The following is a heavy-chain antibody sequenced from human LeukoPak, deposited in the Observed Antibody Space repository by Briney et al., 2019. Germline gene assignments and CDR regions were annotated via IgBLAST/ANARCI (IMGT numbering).Heavy chain of an antibody. Sequence: GASVKVSCKASGYTFTSYGISWVRQAPGQGLEWMGWISAYNGNTNYAQKLQGRVTMTTDTSTSTAYMELRSLRSDDTAVYYCARLKSARGIAVAGTGWFDPWAREPWSPSPQ. D-gene: IGHD6-19*01. CDR1: GYTFTSYG. V-gene: IGHV1-18*01. CDR3: ARLKSARGIAVAGTGWFDP. J-gene: IGHJ5*02. CDR2: ISAYNGNT.